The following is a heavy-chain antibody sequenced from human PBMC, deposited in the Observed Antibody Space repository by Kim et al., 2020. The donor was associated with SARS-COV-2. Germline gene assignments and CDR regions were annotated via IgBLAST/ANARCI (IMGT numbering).Heavy chain of an antibody. Sequence: GGSLRLSCAASGFTFSHHLMSWVRQAPGKGLEWVANIKQDGSEKYYVDSVKGRFTVSRDNAKNSLYLQMNSLRAEDTAVYYCVRVRIAYNYALDYWGQGTLVTVSS. V-gene: IGHV3-7*01. CDR2: IKQDGSEK. CDR3: VRVRIAYNYALDY. D-gene: IGHD5-18*01. CDR1: GFTFSHHL. J-gene: IGHJ4*02.